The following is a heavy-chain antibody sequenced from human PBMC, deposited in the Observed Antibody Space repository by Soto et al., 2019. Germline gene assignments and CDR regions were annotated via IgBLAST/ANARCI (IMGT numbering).Heavy chain of an antibody. V-gene: IGHV4-4*02. Sequence: SETLSLTCAVSGGSISSSNWWSWVRQPPGKGLEWIGEIYHSGSTNYSPSLKSRVTISVDKSKNQFSLKLSSVTAADTAVYYCARAVGVPETSITMIVVVTPARYFDLWGRGTLVTVSS. D-gene: IGHD3-22*01. CDR1: GGSISSSNW. J-gene: IGHJ2*01. CDR3: ARAVGVPETSITMIVVVTPARYFDL. CDR2: IYHSGST.